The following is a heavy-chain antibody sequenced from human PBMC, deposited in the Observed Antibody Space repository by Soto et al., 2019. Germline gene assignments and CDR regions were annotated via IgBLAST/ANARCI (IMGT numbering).Heavy chain of an antibody. CDR1: GGSISSGDYY. D-gene: IGHD1-26*01. V-gene: IGHV4-30-4*01. Sequence: QVQLQESGPGLVKPSQTLSLTCTVSGGSISSGDYYWSWIRQPPGKGLEWIGYIYYSGSTYYNPSLTSRVTILVDTSKHQFSLKLSSVTAADTAVYYCARVAIVGAGDAFDIWGQGTMVTVSS. CDR2: IYYSGST. CDR3: ARVAIVGAGDAFDI. J-gene: IGHJ3*02.